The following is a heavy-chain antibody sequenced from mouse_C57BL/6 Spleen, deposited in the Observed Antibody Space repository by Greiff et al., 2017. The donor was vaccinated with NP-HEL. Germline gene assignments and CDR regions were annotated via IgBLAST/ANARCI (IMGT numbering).Heavy chain of an antibody. CDR1: GFTFSDYY. CDR3: AREGYGSNPYWYFDV. D-gene: IGHD1-1*01. V-gene: IGHV5-16*01. CDR2: INYDGSST. Sequence: EVQVVESEGGLVQPGSSMKLSCTASGFTFSDYYMAWVRQVPEKGLEWVANINYDGSSTYYLDSLKSRFIISRDNAKNILYLQMSSLKSEDTATYYCAREGYGSNPYWYFDVWGTGTTVTVSS. J-gene: IGHJ1*03.